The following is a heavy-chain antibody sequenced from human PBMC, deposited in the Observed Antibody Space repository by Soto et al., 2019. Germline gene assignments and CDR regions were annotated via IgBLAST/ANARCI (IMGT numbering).Heavy chain of an antibody. CDR1: VYTFTSNA. J-gene: IGHJ4*02. V-gene: IGHV1-3*01. CDR2: INAGNGNT. CDR3: ANALGLYYFDY. D-gene: IGHD3-16*01. Sequence: GASVKVSCKDSVYTFTSNAMHWVRQAPGQRLEWMGWINAGNGNTKYSQKFQGRVTITRDTSASTAYMELSSLRSEDTAVYYCANALGLYYFDYWGQGTLVTVSS.